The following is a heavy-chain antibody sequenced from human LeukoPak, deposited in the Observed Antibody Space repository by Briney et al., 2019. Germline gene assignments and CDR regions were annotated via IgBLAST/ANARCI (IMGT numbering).Heavy chain of an antibody. J-gene: IGHJ4*02. Sequence: SETLSLTCTVSGGSISSYYWSWVRQRPGKGLEWIGYIYTSGSTNYNPSLKSRVTISVDTSKNQFSLKLSSVTAADTAVYYCASSTTVTTVDYWGQGTLVTVSS. V-gene: IGHV4-4*09. D-gene: IGHD4-17*01. CDR3: ASSTTVTTVDY. CDR2: IYTSGST. CDR1: GGSISSYY.